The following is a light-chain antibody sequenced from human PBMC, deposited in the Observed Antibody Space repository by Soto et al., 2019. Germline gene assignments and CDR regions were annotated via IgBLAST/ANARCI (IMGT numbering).Light chain of an antibody. V-gene: IGKV3-15*01. CDR1: QSVSSN. CDR3: QQYNNWPPWT. J-gene: IGKJ1*01. Sequence: EIVMTQSPATLSVSPGERATLSCRASQSVSSNLAWYQQKPGQAPRLLIYGASTRVTGIPARFGGSGSGTEFTLAISSLQSEDFEIYYCQQYNNWPPWTFGQGTKVEIK. CDR2: GAS.